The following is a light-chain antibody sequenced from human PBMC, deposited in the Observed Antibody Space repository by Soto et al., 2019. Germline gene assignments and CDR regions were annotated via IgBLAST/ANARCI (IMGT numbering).Light chain of an antibody. CDR2: STS. CDR1: RSVSTY. J-gene: IGKJ1*01. CDR3: QQSYSSPQT. V-gene: IGKV1-39*01. Sequence: AIRSVSTYRNCHRQVPGKAPTLLIDSTSTLQSGVPSRFSGSGSGTDFTLTISGLQPEDFATYFCQQSYSSPQTFGQGTQVDI.